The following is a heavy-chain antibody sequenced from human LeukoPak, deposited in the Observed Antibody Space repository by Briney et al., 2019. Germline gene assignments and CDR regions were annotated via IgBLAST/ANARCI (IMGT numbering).Heavy chain of an antibody. V-gene: IGHV4-59*08. J-gene: IGHJ4*02. CDR1: GDPISGYY. CDR2: VHYSGST. Sequence: PSETLSLTCTVSGDPISGYYWSWIRQPPGKGLEWIGNVHYSGSTTYHPSLQSRVTISVDTSKKQFSLKLRSVTAADSAVYYCARHSSLQGYYFDYWGRGTPVTVSS. D-gene: IGHD6-6*01. CDR3: ARHSSLQGYYFDY.